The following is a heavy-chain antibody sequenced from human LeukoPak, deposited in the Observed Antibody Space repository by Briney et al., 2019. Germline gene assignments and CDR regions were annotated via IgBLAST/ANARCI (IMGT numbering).Heavy chain of an antibody. J-gene: IGHJ5*02. CDR1: GYTFTSYD. CDR2: MNPNSGNT. V-gene: IGHV1-8*01. D-gene: IGHD1-14*01. Sequence: ASVKVSCKASGYTFTSYDINWVRQATGQGLEWMGWMNPNSGNTGYAQKFQGRVTMTRNTSISTAYMELSSLRSEDTAVYYCARGSWRYNWFDPWGQGTLVTVSS. CDR3: ARGSWRYNWFDP.